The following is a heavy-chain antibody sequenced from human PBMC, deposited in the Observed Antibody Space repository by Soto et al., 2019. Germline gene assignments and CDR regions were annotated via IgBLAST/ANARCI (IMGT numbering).Heavy chain of an antibody. Sequence: PGGSLRLSCKVSGFDFFGTYGFTWVRQAPGKGLEWIAFIRGRPYGATTEYAASVRGRFTVSRDDSLKQVNLQMNSLKTGDTAVYFCTREALGATSFFDFWGQGAQVTVPS. CDR1: GFDFFGTYG. V-gene: IGHV3-49*04. CDR2: IRGRPYGATT. D-gene: IGHD1-26*01. CDR3: TREALGATSFFDF. J-gene: IGHJ4*02.